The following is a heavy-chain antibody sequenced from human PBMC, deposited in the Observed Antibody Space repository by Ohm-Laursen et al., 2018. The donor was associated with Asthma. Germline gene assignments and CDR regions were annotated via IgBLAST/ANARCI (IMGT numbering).Heavy chain of an antibody. CDR1: GFTFSSYG. J-gene: IGHJ4*02. CDR3: ARDPKLRYLDY. Sequence: SLRLSCAASGFTFSSYGMHWVRQAPGKGLEWVAVIWYDGSNKYYADSVKGRSTISRDNSKNTLYLQMNSLRAEDTAVYYCARDPKLRYLDYWGQGTLVTVSS. CDR2: IWYDGSNK. V-gene: IGHV3-33*08. D-gene: IGHD3-9*01.